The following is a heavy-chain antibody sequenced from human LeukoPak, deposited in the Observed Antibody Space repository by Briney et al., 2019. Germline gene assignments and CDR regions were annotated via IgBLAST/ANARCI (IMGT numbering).Heavy chain of an antibody. D-gene: IGHD1-26*01. CDR3: ARGGSYTPY. Sequence: SETLSLTCTVSGDSITNYYWNWIRQPAGKGLEWIGRIYTSGSTKYNPSLKGRVTMSGDTPKNQFSLKLNSVTAADTAVYYCARGGSYTPYWGQGTLVTVSS. V-gene: IGHV4-4*07. CDR2: IYTSGST. CDR1: GDSITNYY. J-gene: IGHJ4*02.